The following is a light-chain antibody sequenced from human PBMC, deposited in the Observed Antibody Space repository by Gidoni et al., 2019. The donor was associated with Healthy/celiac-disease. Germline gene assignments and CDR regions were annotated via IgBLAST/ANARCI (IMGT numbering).Light chain of an antibody. J-gene: IGKJ2*04. Sequence: DIQMTQSPSSLSASVGDRVTITCRASQSISSYLNWYQQKPGKAPKLLIYAASNLQSGVPSRFSGSGSGTDFTLTISSLQPEDFATYYCQQSYSTPMCSFGQGTKLEIK. CDR2: AAS. V-gene: IGKV1-39*01. CDR1: QSISSY. CDR3: QQSYSTPMCS.